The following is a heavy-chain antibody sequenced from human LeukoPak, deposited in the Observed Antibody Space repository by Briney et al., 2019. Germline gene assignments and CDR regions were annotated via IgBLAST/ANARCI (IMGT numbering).Heavy chain of an antibody. D-gene: IGHD2-2*01. Sequence: PGGSLRLSCAASGFTFSSYWMHWVRQAPGKGLVWVSRINSDGTNIRYADSVRGRFSISRDNAKNTLYLQMNSLRAEDTAVYYCARGQCSSPSCRYFDYWGQGTLVTVSS. CDR2: INSDGTNI. CDR1: GFTFSSYW. CDR3: ARGQCSSPSCRYFDY. V-gene: IGHV3-74*01. J-gene: IGHJ4*02.